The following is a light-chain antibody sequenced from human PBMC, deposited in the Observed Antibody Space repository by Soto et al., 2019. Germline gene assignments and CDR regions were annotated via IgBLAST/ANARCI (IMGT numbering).Light chain of an antibody. CDR1: QNIAIY. CDR2: DTF. J-gene: IGKJ1*01. V-gene: IGKV3-11*01. Sequence: IVLTQSPATLSFSPGERATLSCRASQNIAIYLAWYQQKSGQSPRLLIYDTFNRAPGIPDRFSGTGSATAFTLTIGSLEPEDFAVYYCQQRADCPWTFGQGTTVQIK. CDR3: QQRADCPWT.